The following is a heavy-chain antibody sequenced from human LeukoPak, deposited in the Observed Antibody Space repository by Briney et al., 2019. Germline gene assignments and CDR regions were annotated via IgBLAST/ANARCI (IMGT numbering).Heavy chain of an antibody. J-gene: IGHJ4*02. V-gene: IGHV3-30*18. CDR2: ISYDGSNK. CDR1: GFTFSSYG. D-gene: IGHD3-22*01. CDR3: AKLPYYYDSSGHSHHFDY. Sequence: GRSLRLSCAASGFTFSSYGMHWVRQAPGKGLEWVAVISYDGSNKYYADSVKGRFTISRDNSKNTLYLQMNSLRAEDTAVYYCAKLPYYYDSSGHSHHFDYWGQGTLVTVSS.